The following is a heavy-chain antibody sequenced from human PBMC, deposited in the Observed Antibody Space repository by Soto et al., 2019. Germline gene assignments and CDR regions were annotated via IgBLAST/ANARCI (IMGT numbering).Heavy chain of an antibody. CDR2: VYYRGRS. CDR3: VSQRTSVLTQAYFDY. Sequence: PSETLSLTCTVSGGSVSNSNYYWGWIRRSPGKGLEWIGSVYYRGRSYSKSSVKSRVTISVDTSKNQFSLNLNSATASDTAVYFCVSQRTSVLTQAYFDYWGPGALVTVSS. D-gene: IGHD2-8*01. CDR1: GGSVSNSNYY. V-gene: IGHV4-39*01. J-gene: IGHJ4*02.